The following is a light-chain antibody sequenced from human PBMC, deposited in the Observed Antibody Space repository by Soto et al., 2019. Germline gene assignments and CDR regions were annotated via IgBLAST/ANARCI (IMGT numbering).Light chain of an antibody. Sequence: QSVLTQPASVSGSPGQSITISCTGTSSDVGGYNYVSWYQHRPGKAPELIIYGVNNRPSGVSLRFSGSKSGNTASLTISGLQAEDEADYYCTSYTTISTLVVFGGGTKVTVL. CDR1: SSDVGGYNY. V-gene: IGLV2-14*03. CDR3: TSYTTISTLVV. J-gene: IGLJ2*01. CDR2: GVN.